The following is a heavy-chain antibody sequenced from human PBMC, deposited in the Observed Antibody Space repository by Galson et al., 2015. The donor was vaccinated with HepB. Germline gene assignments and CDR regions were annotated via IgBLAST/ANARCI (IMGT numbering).Heavy chain of an antibody. CDR2: IRSKANSYAT. CDR3: TRHGATVGY. CDR1: GLTFSGSA. J-gene: IGHJ4*02. Sequence: LRLSRAASGLTFSGSAMHWVRQASGKGLEWVGRIRSKANSYATAYAASVKGRFTISRDDSKNTAYLQMNSLKTEDTAVYYCTRHGATVGYWGQGTLVTVSS. D-gene: IGHD4-23*01. V-gene: IGHV3-73*01.